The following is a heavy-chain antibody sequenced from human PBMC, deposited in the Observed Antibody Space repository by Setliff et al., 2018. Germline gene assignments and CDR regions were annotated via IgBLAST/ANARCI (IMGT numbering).Heavy chain of an antibody. V-gene: IGHV1-46*01. Sequence: ASVKVSCKASGYTFTSYYMHWARQAPGQGLEWMGIINPSGGSTSYAQKFQGRVTMTRDTSTSTVYMELSSLRSEDTAVYYCARDPTTYYDILTGSSSRRYGMDVWGQGTTVTVSS. CDR2: INPSGGST. D-gene: IGHD3-9*01. CDR1: GYTFTSYY. J-gene: IGHJ6*02. CDR3: ARDPTTYYDILTGSSSRRYGMDV.